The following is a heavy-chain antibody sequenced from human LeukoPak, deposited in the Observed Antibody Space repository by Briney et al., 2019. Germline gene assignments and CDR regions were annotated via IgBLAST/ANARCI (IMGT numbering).Heavy chain of an antibody. J-gene: IGHJ6*03. D-gene: IGHD2-15*01. CDR2: MNPNSGNT. CDR3: ARVVVAGWFEYYMDV. V-gene: IGHV1-8*03. Sequence: ASVKVSCKASGYTFTSYDINWVRQATGQGLEWMGWMNPNSGNTGYAQKFQGRVTITRNTSISTAYMELSSLRSEGTAVYYCARVVVAGWFEYYMDVWGKGTTVTVSS. CDR1: GYTFTSYD.